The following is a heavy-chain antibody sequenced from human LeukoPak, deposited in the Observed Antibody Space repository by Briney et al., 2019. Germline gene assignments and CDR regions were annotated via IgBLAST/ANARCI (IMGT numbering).Heavy chain of an antibody. CDR1: GGSFSGYY. Sequence: PSETLSLTCAVYGGSFSGYYWSWIRQPPGKGLEWIGEINHSGSTNYNPSFKSRVTISVDTSKNQFSLKLSSVTAADTAVYYCARGLVRRPFDYWGQGTLVTLSS. D-gene: IGHD6-13*01. J-gene: IGHJ4*02. CDR2: INHSGST. V-gene: IGHV4-34*01. CDR3: ARGLVRRPFDY.